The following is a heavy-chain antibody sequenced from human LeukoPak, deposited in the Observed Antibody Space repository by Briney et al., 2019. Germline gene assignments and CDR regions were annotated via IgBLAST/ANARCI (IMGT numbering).Heavy chain of an antibody. CDR2: ISYDGSNK. CDR1: GFTFSSYA. V-gene: IGHV3-30-3*01. D-gene: IGHD5-18*01. J-gene: IGHJ4*02. CDR3: ASEGGYSYDFDY. Sequence: GGSLRLSCAASGFTFSSYAMHWVRQAPGKGLEWVAVISYDGSNKYYADSVKGRFTISRDNSKNTLYLQMNSLRAEDTAVYYWASEGGYSYDFDYWGQGTLVTVSS.